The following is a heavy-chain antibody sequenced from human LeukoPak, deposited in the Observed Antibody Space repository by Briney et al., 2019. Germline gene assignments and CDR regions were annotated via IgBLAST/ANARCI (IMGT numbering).Heavy chain of an antibody. Sequence: PSETLSLTCTVSGGSISSYYWNWIRQPPGKGLEWIGHIYYGGSTNYNPSLKSRVTISLDTSKNQFSLRLSSVTAADTAMYYCARTHAGSSDWYGGFDYWGQGTLVTVSS. CDR2: IYYGGST. CDR1: GGSISSYY. J-gene: IGHJ4*02. CDR3: ARTHAGSSDWYGGFDY. D-gene: IGHD6-19*01. V-gene: IGHV4-59*08.